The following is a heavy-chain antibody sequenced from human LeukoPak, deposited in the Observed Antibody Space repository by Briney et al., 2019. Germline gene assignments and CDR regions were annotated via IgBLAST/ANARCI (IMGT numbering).Heavy chain of an antibody. CDR3: ARGGRGHDSSGYQDYFHH. CDR2: IYHSGST. J-gene: IGHJ1*01. Sequence: PSETLSLTCAVSGGSISSSNWWSWVRQPPGKGLEWIGEIYHSGSTNYNPSLKSRVTISVDKSKNQFSLKLSSVTAADTAVYYCARGGRGHDSSGYQDYFHHWGQGTLVTVSS. V-gene: IGHV4-4*02. CDR1: GGSISSSNW. D-gene: IGHD3-22*01.